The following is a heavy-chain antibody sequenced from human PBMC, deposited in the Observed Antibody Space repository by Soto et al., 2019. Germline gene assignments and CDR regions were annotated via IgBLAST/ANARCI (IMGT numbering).Heavy chain of an antibody. CDR3: ARVWDYGDYFDY. CDR2: ISHSGSET. V-gene: IGHV3-7*01. D-gene: IGHD4-17*01. CDR1: GFTFGTYT. J-gene: IGHJ4*02. Sequence: GGSLRLSCVASGFTFGTYTMSWVRQAPGKGLEWVAVISHSGSETYYVDSVKGRFSISRDNAKNSLYLQMNSLRAEDTAVYYCARVWDYGDYFDYWRQGTLVTVSS.